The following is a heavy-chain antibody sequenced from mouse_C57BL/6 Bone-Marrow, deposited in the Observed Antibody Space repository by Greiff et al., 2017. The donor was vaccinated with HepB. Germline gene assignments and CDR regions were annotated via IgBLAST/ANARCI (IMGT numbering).Heavy chain of an antibody. D-gene: IGHD2-3*01. V-gene: IGHV1-54*01. CDR3: AREGWVLVSGFAY. Sequence: QVQLQQSGAELVRPGTSVKLSCKASGYAFTNYLIEWVKQRPGQGLEWIGVINPGSGGTNYKEKFKGKATLTADKSSSTAYMQLSSLTSEDSAVYFCAREGWVLVSGFAYWGQGTLVTVSS. CDR1: GYAFTNYL. J-gene: IGHJ3*01. CDR2: INPGSGGT.